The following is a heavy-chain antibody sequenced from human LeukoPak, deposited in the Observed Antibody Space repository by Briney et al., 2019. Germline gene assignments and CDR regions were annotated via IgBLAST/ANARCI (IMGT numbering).Heavy chain of an antibody. Sequence: PGGSLRLSCAASGFTFSSYAMSWVRQAPGKGLEWVSAISGSGGSTYYADSVKGRFTISRDNSKNTLYLQMNSLRAEDTAVYYCAKTQHENYYGSKYPRGYYFDYWGQGTLVTVSS. CDR3: AKTQHENYYGSKYPRGYYFDY. CDR2: ISGSGGST. CDR1: GFTFSSYA. V-gene: IGHV3-23*01. D-gene: IGHD3-10*01. J-gene: IGHJ4*02.